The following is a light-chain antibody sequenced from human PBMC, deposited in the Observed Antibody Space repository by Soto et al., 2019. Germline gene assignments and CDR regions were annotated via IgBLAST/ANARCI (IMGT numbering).Light chain of an antibody. J-gene: IGKJ3*01. Sequence: DIQMTQSPSSLSASVGDRVTITCQASQDITNYLNWYQQKPGKAPKLLIYDASNLEVGVPSRFSGSGSGTDFTFTISSLQPEDIGTYHCQQYGNNPSFGPGTKVDIK. V-gene: IGKV1-33*01. CDR1: QDITNY. CDR2: DAS. CDR3: QQYGNNPS.